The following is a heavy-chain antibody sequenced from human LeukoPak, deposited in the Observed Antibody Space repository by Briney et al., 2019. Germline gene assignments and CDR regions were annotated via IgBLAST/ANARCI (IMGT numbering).Heavy chain of an antibody. CDR1: GYTFTGYY. CDR2: INPNSGGT. Sequence: ASVKVSCKASGYTFTGYYMHWVRQAPGQGLEWMGWINPNSGGTNYAQKFQGRVTMTRDTSISTAYMELSRLRSDGTAVYYCARDTRYSGSYYDYWGQGTLVTVSS. V-gene: IGHV1-2*02. D-gene: IGHD1-26*01. J-gene: IGHJ4*02. CDR3: ARDTRYSGSYYDY.